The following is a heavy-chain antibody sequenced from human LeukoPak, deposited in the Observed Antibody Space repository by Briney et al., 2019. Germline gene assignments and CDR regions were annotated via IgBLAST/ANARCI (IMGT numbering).Heavy chain of an antibody. Sequence: GGSLRLSCAASGITFSRFWMHWVRQAPGKGLVWVSRVNSDGSTTDYADSVKGRFTISRDNAKNTMYLQMNSLRVEDTAVYYCARVYYYDTTGYYYWGQGTLVTVSS. CDR3: ARVYYYDTTGYYY. CDR2: VNSDGSTT. D-gene: IGHD3-22*01. V-gene: IGHV3-74*01. J-gene: IGHJ4*02. CDR1: GITFSRFW.